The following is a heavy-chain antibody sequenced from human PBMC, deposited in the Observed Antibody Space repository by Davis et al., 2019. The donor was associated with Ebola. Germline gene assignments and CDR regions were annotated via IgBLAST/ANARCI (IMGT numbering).Heavy chain of an antibody. Sequence: MPSETLSLTCTVSGGSISSYYWSWIRQPPGKGLEWIGYIHYSGSTNYNPSLKSRVTISVDTSKNQFSLKLSSVTAADTAVYYCARHRRSYYYDSSGYYDYWGQGTLVTVSS. D-gene: IGHD3-22*01. CDR1: GGSISSYY. CDR2: IHYSGST. CDR3: ARHRRSYYYDSSGYYDY. V-gene: IGHV4-59*01. J-gene: IGHJ4*02.